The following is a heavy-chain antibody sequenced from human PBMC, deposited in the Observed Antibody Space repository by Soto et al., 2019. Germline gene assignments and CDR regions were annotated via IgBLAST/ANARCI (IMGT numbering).Heavy chain of an antibody. J-gene: IGHJ4*02. D-gene: IGHD1-26*01. Sequence: QVQLQESGPGLVKPSQTLSLTCTVSGGSISSGSYHWSWIRQHPGKGLEWIGNIYYSGSSYYNPSLKSRATISIDTSKDQFPLRLGSVTAADTAVYYCARVEGSSYYFRHDCWGRGTLVTVSS. V-gene: IGHV4-31*03. CDR3: ARVEGSSYYFRHDC. CDR1: GGSISSGSYH. CDR2: IYYSGSS.